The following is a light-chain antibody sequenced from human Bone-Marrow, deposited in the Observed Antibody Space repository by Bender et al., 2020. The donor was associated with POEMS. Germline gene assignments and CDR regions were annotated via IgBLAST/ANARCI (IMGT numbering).Light chain of an antibody. CDR1: SSDIGSYDL. CDR2: DVF. J-gene: IGLJ1*01. V-gene: IGLV2-23*02. Sequence: QSALTQPASVSGSPGQSISISCTGTSSDIGSYDLVSWYQQYPGKAPKLVIYDVFKRPSGVSDRFSGSKSGNTASLTISGLQAEDEADYYCSSYAGYTTPYVFGTGTEVVVL. CDR3: SSYAGYTTPYV.